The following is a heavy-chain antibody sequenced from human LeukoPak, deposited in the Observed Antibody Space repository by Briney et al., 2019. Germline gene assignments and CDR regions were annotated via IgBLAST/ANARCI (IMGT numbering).Heavy chain of an antibody. Sequence: ASVKVSCKASGYTFTSYDINWARQATGQGLEWMGWMNPNSGNTGYAQKFQGRVTITRNTSISTAYMELSSLRSEDTAVYYCARGQLVRAGRASDYWGQGTLVTVSS. J-gene: IGHJ4*02. CDR1: GYTFTSYD. D-gene: IGHD6-13*01. CDR2: MNPNSGNT. CDR3: ARGQLVRAGRASDY. V-gene: IGHV1-8*03.